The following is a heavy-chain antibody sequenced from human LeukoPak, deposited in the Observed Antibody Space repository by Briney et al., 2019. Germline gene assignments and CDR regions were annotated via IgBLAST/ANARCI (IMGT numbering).Heavy chain of an antibody. V-gene: IGHV1-2*02. CDR1: GYTFTGYY. CDR2: INPNSGGT. J-gene: IGHJ4*02. CDR3: ARDPGYCSSTSCYRGGFDY. D-gene: IGHD2-2*02. Sequence: ASVKVSCKASGYTFTGYYMHWVRQAPGQGLEWMGWINPNSGGTNYAQKFRGRVTMTRDTSISTAYMELSRLRSDDTAVYYCARDPGYCSSTSCYRGGFDYWGQGTLVTVSS.